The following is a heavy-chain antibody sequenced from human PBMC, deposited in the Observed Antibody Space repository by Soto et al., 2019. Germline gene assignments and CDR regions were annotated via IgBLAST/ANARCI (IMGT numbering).Heavy chain of an antibody. J-gene: IGHJ6*02. V-gene: IGHV4-61*01. CDR2: IYYSGST. CDR3: ARELTGTYPYYYGMDV. D-gene: IGHD1-26*01. CDR1: GGSVSSGSYY. Sequence: SETLSLTCTVSGGSVSSGSYYWSWIRQPPGKGLEWIGYIYYSGSTNYNPSLKSRVTISVDTSKTQFSLKLSSVTAADTAVYYCARELTGTYPYYYGMDVWGQGTTVTVSS.